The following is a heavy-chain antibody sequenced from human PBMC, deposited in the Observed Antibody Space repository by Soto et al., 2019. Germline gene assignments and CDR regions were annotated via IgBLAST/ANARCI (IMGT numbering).Heavy chain of an antibody. CDR2: ISGSGGST. J-gene: IGHJ4*02. D-gene: IGHD3-22*01. Sequence: PGGSLRLSCAASGFTFSSYAMSWVRQAPGKGLEWVSAISGSGGSTYYADSVKGRFTISRDNSKNTLYPQMNSLRAEDTAVYYCAKDNYDSSGYPSLWGQGTLVTVSS. CDR3: AKDNYDSSGYPSL. V-gene: IGHV3-23*01. CDR1: GFTFSSYA.